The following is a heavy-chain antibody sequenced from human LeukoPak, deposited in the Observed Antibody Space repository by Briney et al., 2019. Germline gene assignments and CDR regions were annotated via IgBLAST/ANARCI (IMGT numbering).Heavy chain of an antibody. CDR3: ARERGVVRGVIMSYYYYYGMDV. Sequence: SETLSLTCAVYGGSFSGYYWSWIRQPPGKGLEWIGEINHSGSTNYNPSLKSRVTISVDTSKNQFSRKLSSVTAADTAVYYCARERGVVRGVIMSYYYYYGMDVWGQGTTVTVSS. J-gene: IGHJ6*02. CDR2: INHSGST. CDR1: GGSFSGYY. V-gene: IGHV4-34*01. D-gene: IGHD3-10*01.